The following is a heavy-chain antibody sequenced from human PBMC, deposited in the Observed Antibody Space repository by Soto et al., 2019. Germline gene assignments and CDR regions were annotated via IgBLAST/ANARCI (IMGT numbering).Heavy chain of an antibody. CDR3: ARSSATPNGWWGFGLDV. CDR2: ISSSSTNTI. CDR1: GFTFSDYY. Sequence: QVQLVESGGGLVKPGGSLRLSCAASGFTFSDYYMTWIRQAPRKGLEWVSYISSSSTNTINYADSVKGRFTISRDNAKNSLYLQINSLRAEDTAVYYCARSSATPNGWWGFGLDVWGQGTSVIVSS. J-gene: IGHJ6*02. V-gene: IGHV3-11*01. D-gene: IGHD2-15*01.